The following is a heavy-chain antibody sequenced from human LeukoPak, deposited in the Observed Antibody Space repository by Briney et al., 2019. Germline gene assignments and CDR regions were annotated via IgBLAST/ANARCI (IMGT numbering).Heavy chain of an antibody. V-gene: IGHV3-13*04. D-gene: IGHD5-12*01. CDR2: IGTAGDT. J-gene: IGHJ4*02. CDR3: VRGTGYSAYDYDFDY. Sequence: GGSLRLSCTASGFTFSSYDMHWVRQPRGKGLEWVSAIGTAGDTYYPGSVKGRFTISRENAKNSLYLQMNSLRAGDTAVYYCVRGTGYSAYDYDFDYWGQGTLVTVSS. CDR1: GFTFSSYD.